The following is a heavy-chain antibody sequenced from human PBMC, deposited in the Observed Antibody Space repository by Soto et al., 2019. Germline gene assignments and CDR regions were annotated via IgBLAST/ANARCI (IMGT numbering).Heavy chain of an antibody. V-gene: IGHV3-15*07. CDR3: AKDPEVVVVVAATPIFDD. CDR1: GFTFSNAW. Sequence: GGSLRLSCAASGFTFSNAWINWVRQAPGKGLEWVGRVKSKTHGGTTDYAEPVKGRFAISRDDSNNMVYLQMNSLKTEDTAVYYGAKDPEVVVVVAATPIFDDSGQGSLVTVSS. J-gene: IGHJ4*02. D-gene: IGHD2-15*01. CDR2: VKSKTHGGTT.